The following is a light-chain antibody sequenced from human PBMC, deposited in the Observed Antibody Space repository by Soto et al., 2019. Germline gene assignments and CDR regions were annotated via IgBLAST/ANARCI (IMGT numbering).Light chain of an antibody. CDR2: GAS. J-gene: IGKJ4*01. V-gene: IGKV3-20*01. CDR1: QYVNSNY. Sequence: EIVLTQSPGTLSLSPGEETTLSCRASQYVNSNYLAWYQQKAGQAPRLLIYGASSRATGIPDRFSGSGSGTEFTLTISRLEPEDVAVYYCQQYGSSPLTFGGGTKVEIK. CDR3: QQYGSSPLT.